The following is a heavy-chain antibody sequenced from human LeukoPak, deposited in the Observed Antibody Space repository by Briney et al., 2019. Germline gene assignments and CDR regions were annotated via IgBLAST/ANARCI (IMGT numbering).Heavy chain of an antibody. CDR1: GGSISSSSYY. J-gene: IGHJ2*01. V-gene: IGHV4-39*07. Sequence: ASETLSLTCTVSGGSISSSSYYWGWIRQPPGKGLEWIGSIYYSGSTYYNPSLKSRVTMSVDTSKNQFSLKLTSVSAADTAVYYCARVGVVPAAMRANWYFDLWGRGTLVTVSS. CDR3: ARVGVVPAAMRANWYFDL. CDR2: IYYSGST. D-gene: IGHD2-2*01.